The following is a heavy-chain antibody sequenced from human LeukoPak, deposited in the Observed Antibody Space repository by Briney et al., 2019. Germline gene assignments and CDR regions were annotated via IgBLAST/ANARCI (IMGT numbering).Heavy chain of an antibody. Sequence: SESLSLTCTVSGGSISSYYWSWIRQPPGKGLEWIGYIYYSGSTNYNPSLKSRVTISADTSKNQFSLKLSSVTAADTAVYYCARTHDFWSGYYYMDVWRKGTTVTVSS. CDR1: GGSISSYY. V-gene: IGHV4-59*01. CDR2: IYYSGST. J-gene: IGHJ6*03. CDR3: ARTHDFWSGYYYMDV. D-gene: IGHD3-3*01.